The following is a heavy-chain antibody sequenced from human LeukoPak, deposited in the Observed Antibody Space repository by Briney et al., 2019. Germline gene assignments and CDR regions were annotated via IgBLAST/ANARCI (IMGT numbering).Heavy chain of an antibody. Sequence: PGGSLRLSCAASGFPVSSNYMSGVRQAPGKGLGWISVICSGDNTHYADSVKGLFTISRDNSKNPLYLQMNTLRAEDTSVYYWASGRANYYYMEVWGKGTTVTVSS. CDR3: ASGRANYYYMEV. D-gene: IGHD1-1*01. CDR2: ICSGDNT. V-gene: IGHV3-66*02. CDR1: GFPVSSNY. J-gene: IGHJ6*03.